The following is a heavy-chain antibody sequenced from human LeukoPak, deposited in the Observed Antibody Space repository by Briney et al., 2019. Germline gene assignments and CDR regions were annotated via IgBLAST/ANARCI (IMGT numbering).Heavy chain of an antibody. Sequence: SGGSLRLSCAASGFTFSSYGMHWVRQAPGKGLEWVAFIRYDGSNKYYADSVKGRITISRDNSKNTLYLQMNSLRAEDTAVYYCAKEPYDYVWGSYRFDYWGQGTLVTVSS. J-gene: IGHJ4*02. CDR2: IRYDGSNK. CDR3: AKEPYDYVWGSYRFDY. D-gene: IGHD3-16*02. V-gene: IGHV3-30*02. CDR1: GFTFSSYG.